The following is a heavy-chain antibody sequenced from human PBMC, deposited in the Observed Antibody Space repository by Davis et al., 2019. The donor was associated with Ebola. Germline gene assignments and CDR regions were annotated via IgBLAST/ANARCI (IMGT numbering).Heavy chain of an antibody. CDR3: ARDPPSSYGDYGGDAFDI. CDR1: GFTFSSYN. CDR2: ISNTGGVI. D-gene: IGHD4-17*01. Sequence: GGSLRLSCAASGFTFSSYNMNWVRQAPGKGLEWLSYISNTGGVIKYADSVRGRFTISRDNGKDSLSLQMSSLREEDTGVYYCARDPPSSYGDYGGDAFDIWGQGTMVTVSS. J-gene: IGHJ3*02. V-gene: IGHV3-48*02.